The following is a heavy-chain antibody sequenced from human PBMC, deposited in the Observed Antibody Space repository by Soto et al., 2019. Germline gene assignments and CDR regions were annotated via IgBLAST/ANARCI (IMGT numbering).Heavy chain of an antibody. CDR1: GGTFYTYA. V-gene: IGHV1-69*01. D-gene: IGHD3-3*01. Sequence: QVHLVQSGAEVKRPGSSVRVSCRASGGTFYTYAFTWVRQAPGQGLEWMGGITPMIGTTKYAQKFHGRVTVSAAESASTACMDLSDLRSDDTAVYYCARDVSVMTSVFDFWGQGTLITVSS. CDR3: ARDVSVMTSVFDF. J-gene: IGHJ5*01. CDR2: ITPMIGTT.